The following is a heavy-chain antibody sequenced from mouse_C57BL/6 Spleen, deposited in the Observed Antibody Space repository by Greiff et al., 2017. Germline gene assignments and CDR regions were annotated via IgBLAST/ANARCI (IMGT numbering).Heavy chain of an antibody. Sequence: VQLQQSGAELVRPGTSVKVSCKASGYAFTNYLIEWVKQRPGRGLEWIGRIDPNSGGTKYNEKFKSKATLTVDKPSSTAYMQLSSLTSEDSAVXYCARAPYWDDDFDYWGQGTTLTVSS. CDR2: IDPNSGGT. CDR1: GYAFTNYL. J-gene: IGHJ2*01. D-gene: IGHD4-1*01. V-gene: IGHV1-54*01. CDR3: ARAPYWDDDFDY.